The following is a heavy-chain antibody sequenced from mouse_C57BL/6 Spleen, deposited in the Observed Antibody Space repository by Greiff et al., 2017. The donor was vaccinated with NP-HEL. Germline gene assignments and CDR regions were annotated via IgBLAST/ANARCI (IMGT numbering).Heavy chain of an antibody. Sequence: ESGPGLVKPSQSLSLTCSVTGYSITSGYYWNWIRQFPGNKLEWMGYISYDGSNNYNPSLKNRISITRDTSKNQFFLKLNSVTTEDTATYYCARRDYGNYPFDYWGQGTTLTVSS. CDR3: ARRDYGNYPFDY. J-gene: IGHJ2*01. CDR2: ISYDGSN. V-gene: IGHV3-6*01. CDR1: GYSITSGYY. D-gene: IGHD2-1*01.